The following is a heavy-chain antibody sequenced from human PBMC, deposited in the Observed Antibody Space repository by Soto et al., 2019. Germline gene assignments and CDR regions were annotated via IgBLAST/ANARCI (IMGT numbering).Heavy chain of an antibody. CDR2: ISAYNGNT. V-gene: IGHV1-18*04. D-gene: IGHD2-21*01. Sequence: ASVKVSCKASGYTFTSYGISWVRQAPGQGLEWMGWISAYNGNTNYAQKLQGRVTMTTDTSTSTAYMELGSLRSDDTAVYYCARDKLLPTIYYYYGMDVWGQGTTVTVSS. J-gene: IGHJ6*02. CDR3: ARDKLLPTIYYYYGMDV. CDR1: GYTFTSYG.